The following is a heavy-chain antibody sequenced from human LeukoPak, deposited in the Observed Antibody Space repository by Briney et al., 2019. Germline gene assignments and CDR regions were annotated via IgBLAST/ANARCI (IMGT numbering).Heavy chain of an antibody. V-gene: IGHV1-18*01. CDR3: VRGSADTPMAPIFY. CDR1: GYTFTSYG. Sequence: ASVKVSCKASGYTFTSYGISWVRQAPGQGLEWMGWISAYNGNTNYVQNLQGRVTMTTDTSTSTAYMELRSLRSDDTAVYYCVRGSADTPMAPIFYWGQGTLVTVSS. J-gene: IGHJ4*02. D-gene: IGHD5-18*01. CDR2: ISAYNGNT.